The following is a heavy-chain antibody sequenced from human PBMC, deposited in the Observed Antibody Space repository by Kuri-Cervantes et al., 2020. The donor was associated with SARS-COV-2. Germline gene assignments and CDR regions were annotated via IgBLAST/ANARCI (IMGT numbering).Heavy chain of an antibody. D-gene: IGHD3-9*01. CDR3: ARDMRAYDDILTGYSPLLY. CDR1: GFSFISSW. V-gene: IGHV3-30*03. CDR2: ISYDGSNK. Sequence: LTCAASGFSFISSWMQCVCQAPGKGLEWVAVISYDGSNKYYADSVKGRFTISRDNSKNTLYLQMNSLRAEDTAVYYCARDMRAYDDILTGYSPLLYWGQGTLVTVSS. J-gene: IGHJ4*02.